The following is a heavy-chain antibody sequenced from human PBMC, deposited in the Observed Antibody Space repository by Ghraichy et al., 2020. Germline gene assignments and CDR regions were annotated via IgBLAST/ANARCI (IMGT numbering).Heavy chain of an antibody. J-gene: IGHJ5*02. CDR1: GGSISSGDYY. Sequence: SQTLSLTCTVSGGSISSGDYYWSWIRQPPGKGLEWIGYIYYSGSTYYNPSLKSRVTISVDTSKNQFSLKLSSVTAADTAVYYCAREGYYYGSGSYYDWFDPWGQGTLVTVSS. CDR3: AREGYYYGSGSYYDWFDP. D-gene: IGHD3-10*01. V-gene: IGHV4-30-4*01. CDR2: IYYSGST.